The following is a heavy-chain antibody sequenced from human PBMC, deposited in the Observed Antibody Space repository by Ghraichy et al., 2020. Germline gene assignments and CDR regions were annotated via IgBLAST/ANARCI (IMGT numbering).Heavy chain of an antibody. J-gene: IGHJ6*02. CDR1: GYTFTGHY. CDR3: ARGWTVGGNYYGMDV. Sequence: ASVKVSCKAFGYTFTGHYVHWVRQARGQGLEWMGRINLNSGDTNYAQKFQGRVTMTRDMSIATAYMEVSRLRSDDTAVYYCARGWTVGGNYYGMDVWGQGTTVTVSS. CDR2: INLNSGDT. V-gene: IGHV1-2*06. D-gene: IGHD1-26*01.